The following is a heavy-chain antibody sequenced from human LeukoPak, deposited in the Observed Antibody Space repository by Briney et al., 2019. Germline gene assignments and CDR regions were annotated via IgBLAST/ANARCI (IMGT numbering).Heavy chain of an antibody. CDR2: FYYNRSI. V-gene: IGHV4-31*03. CDR3: ARDLLDTAMVHYWFFDL. Sequence: SETLSLTCTVSGASISSGTYYWSWIRQHPGKGLEWIGYFYYNRSIYYNPSLKSRVTISVDTSKNRFSLKLSSVTAADTAVYYCARDLLDTAMVHYWFFDLWGRGTLVTASS. D-gene: IGHD5-18*01. J-gene: IGHJ2*01. CDR1: GASISSGTYY.